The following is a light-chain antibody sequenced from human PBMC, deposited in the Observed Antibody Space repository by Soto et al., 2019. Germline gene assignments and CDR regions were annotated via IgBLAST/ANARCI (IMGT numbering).Light chain of an antibody. J-gene: IGKJ5*01. CDR3: QQSFSTPRT. CDR1: QTISTY. V-gene: IGKV1-39*01. Sequence: DIQMTQSPGPLSASFLDIVSITCRASQTISTYLNWYQQKPGKAPKLLIYGASSLQSGVPLRFSGSGSGTDFTLTISSLQPEDFGTYYCQQSFSTPRTFGQGTRLEIK. CDR2: GAS.